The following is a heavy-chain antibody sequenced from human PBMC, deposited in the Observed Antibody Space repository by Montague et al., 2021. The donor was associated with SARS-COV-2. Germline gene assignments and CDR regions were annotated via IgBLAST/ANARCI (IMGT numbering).Heavy chain of an antibody. V-gene: IGHV3-7*05. CDR3: VREALVGLPTTMDDAFDV. Sequence: SLRLSCAASGFTFSSHYMTWVRQAPGKGLEWVGNVKQDGSENFYGDSVKGRFTIYRDNAESVVFLLMNSLRAEDTAVYFCVREALVGLPTTMDDAFDVWGQGTMVTVSS. D-gene: IGHD3-10*01. CDR2: VKQDGSEN. CDR1: GFTFSSHY. J-gene: IGHJ3*01.